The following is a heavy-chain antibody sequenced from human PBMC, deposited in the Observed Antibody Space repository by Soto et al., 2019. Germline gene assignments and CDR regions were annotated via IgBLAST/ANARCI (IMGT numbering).Heavy chain of an antibody. CDR2: ISNHNGKT. Sequence: QVQLVQSGAEVKKPGASVRVSCKASGYTFTTYGFTWVRQAPGQGLEWMGWISNHNGKTMYEQNFRGRVTMTTDTSTSTAYMELKSLRSDDTAVYFCARGHGYLDSWGQGTLVAVSS. V-gene: IGHV1-18*01. CDR3: ARGHGYLDS. J-gene: IGHJ4*02. CDR1: GYTFTTYG.